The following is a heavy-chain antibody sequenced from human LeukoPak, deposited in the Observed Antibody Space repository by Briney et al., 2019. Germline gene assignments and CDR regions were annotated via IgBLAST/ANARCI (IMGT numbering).Heavy chain of an antibody. Sequence: ASVTVSCTVSGYTLTELSMHWVRQAPGQGLEWMGGIIPIFGTANYAQKFQGRVTITADESTSTAYMELSSLRSEDTAVYYCATGYSYGHDYWGQGTLVTVSS. CDR2: IIPIFGTA. CDR1: GYTLTELS. D-gene: IGHD5-18*01. J-gene: IGHJ4*02. V-gene: IGHV1-69*13. CDR3: ATGYSYGHDY.